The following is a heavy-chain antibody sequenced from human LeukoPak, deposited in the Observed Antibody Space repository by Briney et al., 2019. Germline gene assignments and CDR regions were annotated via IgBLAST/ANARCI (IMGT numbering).Heavy chain of an antibody. D-gene: IGHD5-18*01. Sequence: GGSLRLSCAASGFTFSDYYMSWLRQAPGKGLEWISYISNSGSTIYYADSVKGRFTISRDNAKNSLYLQMNDLRAEDTAVYYCGSGYYFDYWGQGTLVTVSS. CDR2: ISNSGSTI. CDR1: GFTFSDYY. J-gene: IGHJ4*02. CDR3: GSGYYFDY. V-gene: IGHV3-11*01.